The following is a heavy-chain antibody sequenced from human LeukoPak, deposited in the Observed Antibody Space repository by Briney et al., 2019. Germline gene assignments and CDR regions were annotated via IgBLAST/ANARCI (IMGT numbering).Heavy chain of an antibody. V-gene: IGHV4-59*01. Sequence: SETLSLTCSVAGGSISTYYWNWIRQTPGKGLEWIGHISNGNTDYNPSLKSRVTISVDTSKNQFSLRLTSETAADTGVYYCARDKAHSYGRYFDPWGQGALVIVSS. CDR1: GGSISTYY. D-gene: IGHD5-18*01. CDR2: ISNGNT. CDR3: ARDKAHSYGRYFDP. J-gene: IGHJ5*02.